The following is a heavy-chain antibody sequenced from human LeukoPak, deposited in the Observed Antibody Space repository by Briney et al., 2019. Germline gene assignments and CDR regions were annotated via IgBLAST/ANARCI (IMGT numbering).Heavy chain of an antibody. CDR2: IYHSGST. J-gene: IGHJ4*02. Sequence: SETLSLTCAVSGYSISSGNYWGWIRQPPPKGLEWSGSIYHSGSTYYYTSFKSRVTISGDTSKNQFSLKLSSVTAADTAVYYCARYKGYYDSSGYYTRTFDYWGQGTLVTVSS. CDR1: GYSISSGNY. V-gene: IGHV4-38-2*01. CDR3: ARYKGYYDSSGYYTRTFDY. D-gene: IGHD3-22*01.